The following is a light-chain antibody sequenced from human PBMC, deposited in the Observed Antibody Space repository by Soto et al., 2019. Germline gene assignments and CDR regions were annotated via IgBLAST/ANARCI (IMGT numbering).Light chain of an antibody. Sequence: QSALTQPASASGSPGQSITISCTGTSSNVGSYKLVSWYQQHPGKAPKLMIFEVNKRPSGVSNRFSGSKSGNTASLTISGLKVEDEADYYCCSSGGSPTYVFGTRTKVTVL. CDR2: EVN. J-gene: IGLJ1*01. CDR1: SSNVGSYKL. CDR3: CSSGGSPTYV. V-gene: IGLV2-23*02.